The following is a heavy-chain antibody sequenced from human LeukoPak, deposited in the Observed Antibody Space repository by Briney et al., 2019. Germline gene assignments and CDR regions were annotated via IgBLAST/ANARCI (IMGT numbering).Heavy chain of an antibody. J-gene: IGHJ4*02. D-gene: IGHD1-26*01. CDR1: GYTFTSYD. V-gene: IGHV1-8*01. Sequence: GASVEVSCKASGYTFTSYDINWVRQATGQGLEWMGWMNPNSGNTGYAQKFQGRVTMTRNTSISTAYMELSSLRYEDTAVYFCARAAVGTTAPLDYWGQGTLVTVSS. CDR3: ARAAVGTTAPLDY. CDR2: MNPNSGNT.